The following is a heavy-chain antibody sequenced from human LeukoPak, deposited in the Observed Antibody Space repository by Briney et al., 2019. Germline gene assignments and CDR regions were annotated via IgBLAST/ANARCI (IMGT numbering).Heavy chain of an antibody. CDR1: GYSISSGYY. J-gene: IGHJ5*02. CDR2: FDQSGST. CDR3: ARRFCGITMVRGVMWGTVVWFDP. D-gene: IGHD3-10*01. Sequence: PSETLSLTCTASGYSISSGYYWGCIRQPPGKGLEWIGSFDQSGSTYYNPSLKSRVTLSVDTSKNQFSLKLSSVTAADTAVYYCARRFCGITMVRGVMWGTVVWFDPWGQGTLVTVSS. V-gene: IGHV4-38-2*02.